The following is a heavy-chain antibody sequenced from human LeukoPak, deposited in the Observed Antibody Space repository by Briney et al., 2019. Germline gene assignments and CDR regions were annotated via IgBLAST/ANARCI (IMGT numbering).Heavy chain of an antibody. Sequence: SETLSLTCTVSSGSVSNSHYYWAWVRQPPGTGLEWLGSIFYSGNTHYNPSLKSPVTISIDTSKNQFSLKVSSVTAADTAIYYCARDLSFDWFPYYFDYWGQGILVTVSS. CDR2: IFYSGNT. D-gene: IGHD3-9*01. J-gene: IGHJ4*02. CDR3: ARDLSFDWFPYYFDY. V-gene: IGHV4-39*07. CDR1: SGSVSNSHYY.